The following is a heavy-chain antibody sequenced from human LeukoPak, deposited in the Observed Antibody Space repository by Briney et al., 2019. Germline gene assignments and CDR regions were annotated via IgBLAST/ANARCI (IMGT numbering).Heavy chain of an antibody. CDR1: GYTFTTYY. Sequence: ASVKVSCKASGYTFTTYYMHWVRRAPGQGLEWMGMIYPSGGSTRNAQKFQGRVTMTRDMSTSTVYMELSSLRSEDTAVYYCARATPRDGDAFDIWGQGTMVTVSS. D-gene: IGHD1-14*01. CDR2: IYPSGGST. J-gene: IGHJ3*02. CDR3: ARATPRDGDAFDI. V-gene: IGHV1-46*01.